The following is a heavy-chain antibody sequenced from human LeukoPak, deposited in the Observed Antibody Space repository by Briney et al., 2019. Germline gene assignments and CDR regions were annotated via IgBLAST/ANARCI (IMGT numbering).Heavy chain of an antibody. CDR2: MNPNSGNT. CDR1: GYTFTSYD. Sequence: ASVKVSCKASGYTFTSYDINWVRQATGQGLEWMGWMNPNSGNTGYAQKFQGRVTMTRNTSISTAYMELSSLRSEDTAVYYCARDRIAAAGARTPWYWGQGTLVTVSS. D-gene: IGHD6-13*01. J-gene: IGHJ4*02. V-gene: IGHV1-8*01. CDR3: ARDRIAAAGARTPWY.